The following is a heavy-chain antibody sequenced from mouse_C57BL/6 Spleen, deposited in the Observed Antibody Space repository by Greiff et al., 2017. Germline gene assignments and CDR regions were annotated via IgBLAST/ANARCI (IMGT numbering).Heavy chain of an antibody. CDR1: GYAFTNYL. D-gene: IGHD1-1*01. CDR3: ARYLYYGSGYYAMDY. J-gene: IGHJ4*01. CDR2: INPGSGGT. V-gene: IGHV1-54*01. Sequence: QVQLQHSGAELVRPGTSVKVSCKASGYAFTNYLIEWVKQRPGQGLEWIGVINPGSGGTNYNEKFKGKATLTADKSSSTAYMQLSSLTSEDSAVYFCARYLYYGSGYYAMDYWGQGTPVTVSS.